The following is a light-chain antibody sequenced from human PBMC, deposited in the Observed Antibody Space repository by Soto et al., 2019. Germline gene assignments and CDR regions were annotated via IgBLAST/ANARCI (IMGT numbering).Light chain of an antibody. CDR2: SAS. V-gene: IGKV3-20*01. Sequence: EIVLTQSPGTLSLSPGERATLSCRASQSVSSSELAWYQQKPDQAPRLLVYSASSRATGIPDRFSGSGSGTDFPLTISTLEPEAFAVYYCHHSGSSSPLPFGGGTKVEIK. CDR1: QSVSSSE. CDR3: HHSGSSSPLP. J-gene: IGKJ4*01.